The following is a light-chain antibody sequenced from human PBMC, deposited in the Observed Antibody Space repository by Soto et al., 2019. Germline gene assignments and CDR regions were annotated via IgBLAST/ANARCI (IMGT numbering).Light chain of an antibody. J-gene: IGKJ1*01. CDR2: DVS. V-gene: IGKV3-11*01. CDR3: QQRSNWPRT. Sequence: EIVLTQSPATLSVSPGERATLSCRASQNISNYLIWYQQKPGQAPRLLIYDVSNRATDIPARFSGSGFGTDFTLTISSLEPEDLAVYFCQQRSNWPRTFGQGTKVDIK. CDR1: QNISNY.